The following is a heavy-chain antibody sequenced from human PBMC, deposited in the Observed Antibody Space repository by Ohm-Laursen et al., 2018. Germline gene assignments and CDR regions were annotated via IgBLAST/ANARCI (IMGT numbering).Heavy chain of an antibody. V-gene: IGHV4-34*01. CDR2: INHSGST. D-gene: IGHD6-6*01. J-gene: IGHJ5*02. CDR1: GGPISSYY. Sequence: SDTLSLTCTVSGGPISSYYWNWIRQPPGKGLEWIGEINHSGSTNYNPSLKSRVTISVDTSKNQFSLKLSSVTAADTAVYYCARVGAARLFYWFDPWGQGTLVTVSS. CDR3: ARVGAARLFYWFDP.